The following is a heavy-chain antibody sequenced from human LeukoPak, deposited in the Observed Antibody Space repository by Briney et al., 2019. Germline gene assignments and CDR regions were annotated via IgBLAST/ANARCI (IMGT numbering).Heavy chain of an antibody. D-gene: IGHD2-2*01. J-gene: IGHJ4*02. CDR1: GFTFSSYW. CDR2: IKQDGSEK. V-gene: IGHV3-7*01. Sequence: GGSLRLSCAASGFTFSSYWMSWVRQAPGKGLEWVANIKQDGSEKYYVDSVKGRFTISRDNAKNSLYLQMNSLRAEDTAVYYCTRTLGYCSSTSCYGTALYWGQGTLVTVSS. CDR3: TRTLGYCSSTSCYGTALY.